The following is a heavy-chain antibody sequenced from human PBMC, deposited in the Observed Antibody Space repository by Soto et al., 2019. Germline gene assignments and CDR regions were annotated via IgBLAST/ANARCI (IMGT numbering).Heavy chain of an antibody. V-gene: IGHV3-74*01. CDR3: ARGWFGPDV. J-gene: IGHJ6*03. CDR1: EFTFSGRS. CDR2: IDKVGTDS. D-gene: IGHD3-10*01. Sequence: EVQLVESGGGLVQPGGSLRLSCAASEFTFSGRSVHWVRQAPGKGLVWVSGIDKVGTDSTYADSVKGRFTSSRDNAKNTVYIQMNTLRVEDTAVYYCARGWFGPDVWGKGTTVTVSS.